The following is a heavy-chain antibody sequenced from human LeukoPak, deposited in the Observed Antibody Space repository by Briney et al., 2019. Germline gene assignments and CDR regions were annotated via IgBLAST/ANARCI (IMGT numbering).Heavy chain of an antibody. Sequence: GGSLRLSCAASGFTFSSYSMNWVRQAPGKGLEWVSSVSSSSSYIYYADSVKGRFTISRDNAKNSLYLQMNSLRAEDTAVYYCARVGYYDSSGYDYWGQGTLVTVSS. D-gene: IGHD3-22*01. J-gene: IGHJ4*02. CDR3: ARVGYYDSSGYDY. CDR1: GFTFSSYS. CDR2: VSSSSSYI. V-gene: IGHV3-21*01.